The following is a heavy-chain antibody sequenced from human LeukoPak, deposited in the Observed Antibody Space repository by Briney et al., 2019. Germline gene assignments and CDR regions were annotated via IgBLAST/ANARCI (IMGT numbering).Heavy chain of an antibody. Sequence: SETLSLTCTVSGGSISSYYWSWIRQPPGKGLEWIGYIYYSGSTNYNPSLKSRVTISVDTSKNQFPLKLSSVTAADTAVYYCARGVTYYDILTGYSPGAFDIWGQGTMVTVSS. V-gene: IGHV4-59*01. CDR3: ARGVTYYDILTGYSPGAFDI. CDR2: IYYSGST. D-gene: IGHD3-9*01. CDR1: GGSISSYY. J-gene: IGHJ3*02.